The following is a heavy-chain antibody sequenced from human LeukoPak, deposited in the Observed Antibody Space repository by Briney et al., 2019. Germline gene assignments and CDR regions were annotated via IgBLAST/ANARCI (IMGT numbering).Heavy chain of an antibody. CDR3: ARGPSTYYGSGSFYFDY. Sequence: SVKVSCKASGGTFSSYAISWVRQAPGQGLEWMGGIIPIFGTANYAQKFQGRVTITADESTSTAYMELSSLRSEDTAVYYCARGPSTYYGSGSFYFDYWGQGTLVTVSS. CDR1: GGTFSSYA. CDR2: IIPIFGTA. D-gene: IGHD3-10*01. J-gene: IGHJ4*02. V-gene: IGHV1-69*13.